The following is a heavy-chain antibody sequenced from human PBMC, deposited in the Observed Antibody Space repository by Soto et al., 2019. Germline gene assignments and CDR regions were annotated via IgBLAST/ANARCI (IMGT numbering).Heavy chain of an antibody. CDR1: GYTFTGYG. J-gene: IGHJ6*02. CDR3: ARDYDSSGYYLYYYYYGMDV. CDR2: ISAYNGTT. D-gene: IGHD3-22*01. V-gene: IGHV1-18*04. Sequence: ASVKVSCKASGYTFTGYGISWVRQAPGQGLEWMGWISAYNGTTNYAQKLQGRVTMTTDTSTSTAYMELRSLRSDDTAVYYCARDYDSSGYYLYYYYYGMDVSGQGTTVTVYS.